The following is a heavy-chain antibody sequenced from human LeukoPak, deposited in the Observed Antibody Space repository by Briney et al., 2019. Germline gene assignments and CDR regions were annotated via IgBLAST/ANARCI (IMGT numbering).Heavy chain of an antibody. CDR2: IKRRTDGGTT. CDR1: GFTFSNAL. V-gene: IGHV3-15*01. Sequence: PGGSLRLSCAAAGFTFSNALMSWVRQAAGKGLEWVGRIKRRTDGGTTDYAAPVKGRFTLSRDDSKDTLYLQMNSLKIEDTAVYYCTTDQDGLNPWFWGQGNLVTVSS. CDR3: TTDQDGLNPWF. J-gene: IGHJ4*02. D-gene: IGHD5-24*01.